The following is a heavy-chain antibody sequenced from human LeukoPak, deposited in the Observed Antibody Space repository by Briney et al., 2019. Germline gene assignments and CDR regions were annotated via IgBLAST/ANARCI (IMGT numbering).Heavy chain of an antibody. V-gene: IGHV3-23*01. D-gene: IGHD3-10*01. Sequence: GGSLRLSCAASGFTFSSYEMSWVRQAPGKGLEWVSAISGSGGSTYYADSVKGRFTISRDNSKNTLYLQMNSLRAEDTAVYYCAKQPAAWFGELLGTDYWGQGTLVTVSS. CDR3: AKQPAAWFGELLGTDY. CDR2: ISGSGGST. CDR1: GFTFSSYE. J-gene: IGHJ4*02.